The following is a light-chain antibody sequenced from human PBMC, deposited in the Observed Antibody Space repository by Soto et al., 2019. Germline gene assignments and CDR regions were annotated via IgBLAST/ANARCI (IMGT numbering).Light chain of an antibody. CDR2: GAS. J-gene: IGKJ1*01. Sequence: EIVMTQSPATLSVSPGERATLSCRASQSVSSNLAWYQQKPGQAPRLLIYGASTRATGIPARVSGSGSGTEFTLTISSLQSEDCAVYYCQQYNNWPLAFGQGTKVEIK. CDR1: QSVSSN. V-gene: IGKV3-15*01. CDR3: QQYNNWPLA.